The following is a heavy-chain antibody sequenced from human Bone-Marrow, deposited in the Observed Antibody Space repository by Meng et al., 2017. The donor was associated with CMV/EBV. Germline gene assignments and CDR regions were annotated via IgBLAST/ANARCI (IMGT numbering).Heavy chain of an antibody. CDR1: GFTSSSYA. V-gene: IGHV3-30*04. J-gene: IGHJ6*02. D-gene: IGHD3-3*01. CDR2: ISYDGSNK. Sequence: RGSPRLTCAASGFTSSSYAMHWVRQAPGKGMEWVAVISYDGSNKYYAASVKGRFTISRDNSKNTLYLQMNSLRAEDTAVYYCARSLSLQRITIFGMVTPRFGYGMDVWGQGTTVTVSS. CDR3: ARSLSLQRITIFGMVTPRFGYGMDV.